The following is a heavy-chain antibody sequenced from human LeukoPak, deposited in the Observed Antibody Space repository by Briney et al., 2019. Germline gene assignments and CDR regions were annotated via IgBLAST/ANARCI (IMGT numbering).Heavy chain of an antibody. D-gene: IGHD3-9*01. J-gene: IGHJ4*02. CDR3: ARDALPLDILTGPVDY. CDR1: GFTFSSYA. CDR2: ISSNGGST. Sequence: GGSLRLSCAASGFTFSSYAMHWVRQAPGKGLEYVSAISSNGGSTYYANSVKGRFTISRDNSKNTLYLQMGSLRAEDMAVYYCARDALPLDILTGPVDYWGQGTLVTVSS. V-gene: IGHV3-64*01.